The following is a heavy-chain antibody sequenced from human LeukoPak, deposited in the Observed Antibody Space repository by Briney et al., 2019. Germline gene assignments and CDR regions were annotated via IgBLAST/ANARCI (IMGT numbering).Heavy chain of an antibody. D-gene: IGHD2-2*01. CDR3: ARDGVPAAMHYYYGMDV. CDR2: ISAYTGNT. Sequence: ASVKVSCKASGYTFTSYGISWVRQATGQGLEWMGWISAYTGNTNYAQKLQGRVTMTTDTSTSTAYMELRSLRSDDTAVYYCARDGVPAAMHYYYGMDVWGQGTTVTVSS. CDR1: GYTFTSYG. V-gene: IGHV1-18*01. J-gene: IGHJ6*02.